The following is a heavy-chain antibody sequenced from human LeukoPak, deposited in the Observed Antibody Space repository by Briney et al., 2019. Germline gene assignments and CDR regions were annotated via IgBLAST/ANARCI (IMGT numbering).Heavy chain of an antibody. Sequence: PSETLSLTCTVSGGSISSYYWSWIRQPPGKGLEWIGYIYYSGSTNYNPSLKSRVTISVDTSKNQFSLKLSSVTAADTAVYYCAREVVVVAATRGVDYWGQGTLVTVSS. D-gene: IGHD2-15*01. J-gene: IGHJ4*02. CDR2: IYYSGST. CDR1: GGSISSYY. CDR3: AREVVVVAATRGVDY. V-gene: IGHV4-59*01.